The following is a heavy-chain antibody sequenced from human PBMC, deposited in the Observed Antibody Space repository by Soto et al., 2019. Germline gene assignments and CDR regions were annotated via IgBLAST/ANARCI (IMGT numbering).Heavy chain of an antibody. Sequence: EVQLVESGGGLIQPGGSLRLSCAASGFNVSSNYMSWVRQAPGKGLEWLSVIYSGGSTYYAESVKGRFAISRDNSMNTLHLQMIALRVEDTAVYYWARGPLVGIGTSWGQGTLFSFAS. CDR1: GFNVSSNY. V-gene: IGHV3-53*01. D-gene: IGHD2-2*01. J-gene: IGHJ4*02. CDR3: ARGPLVGIGTS. CDR2: IYSGGST.